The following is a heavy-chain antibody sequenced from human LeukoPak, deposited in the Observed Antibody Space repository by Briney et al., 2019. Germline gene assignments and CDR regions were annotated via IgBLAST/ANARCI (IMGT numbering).Heavy chain of an antibody. D-gene: IGHD2-15*01. CDR2: IYYSGST. J-gene: IGHJ5*02. V-gene: IGHV4-30-4*01. Sequence: SETLSLTCTVSGGSISSGDYYWSWIRQPPGKGLEWIGYIYYSGSTYYNPSLKSRVTISVDTSKNQFSLKLSSVTAADTAVYYCARDREYCSGGSCYDWFDPWGQGTLVTVSS. CDR1: GGSISSGDYY. CDR3: ARDREYCSGGSCYDWFDP.